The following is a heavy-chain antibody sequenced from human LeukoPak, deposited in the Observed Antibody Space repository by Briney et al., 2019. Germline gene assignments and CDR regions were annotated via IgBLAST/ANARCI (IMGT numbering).Heavy chain of an antibody. D-gene: IGHD3-22*01. CDR2: ISGNGLQT. J-gene: IGHJ4*02. CDR3: AKDANYLDSSGYFIPFDY. Sequence: PSETLSLTCTVSGDSISAYYWSWVRHLPGKGLEWVSTISGNGLQTFYADSVKGRFSVSRDDSVNIVYLQMDSLRADDSALYSCAKDANYLDSSGYFIPFDYWGPGTLVTVAS. CDR1: GDSISAYY. V-gene: IGHV3-23*01.